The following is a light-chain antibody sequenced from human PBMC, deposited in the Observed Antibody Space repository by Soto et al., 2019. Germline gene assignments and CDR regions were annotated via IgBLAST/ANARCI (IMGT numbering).Light chain of an antibody. J-gene: IGKJ1*01. Sequence: AVQMTQSPPSLSASVGDRVIITCRASRDVVTVLGWDQQKPGKAPRLLIYGASTLESGVPTRFSGSRSGTDFTLSISSLQPEDFGTYYCLQDSDYIWTFDLGTKVEIK. CDR2: GAS. V-gene: IGKV1-6*01. CDR3: LQDSDYIWT. CDR1: RDVVTV.